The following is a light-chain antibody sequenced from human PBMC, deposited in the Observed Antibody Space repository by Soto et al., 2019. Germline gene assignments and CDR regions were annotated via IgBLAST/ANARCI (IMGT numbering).Light chain of an antibody. CDR3: QQSDSLPIT. CDR1: QDISNY. J-gene: IGKJ5*01. CDR2: VAS. Sequence: DIQMTQSPSSLSASVGDRVTITCRASQDISNYLNWYQQRPGKAPKLLIYVASNLERGVPSRVSGTRSGTHFTFAITSLQPEDVATYYCQQSDSLPITFGQGTRLEI. V-gene: IGKV1-33*01.